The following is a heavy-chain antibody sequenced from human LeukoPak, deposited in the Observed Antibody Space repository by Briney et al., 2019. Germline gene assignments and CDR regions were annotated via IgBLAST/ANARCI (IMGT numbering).Heavy chain of an antibody. V-gene: IGHV4-59*08. J-gene: IGHJ3*02. CDR1: GGSISSYY. D-gene: IGHD2-2*01. CDR3: ASNRGVVPAAKFAFDI. CDR2: IYYSGST. Sequence: SETLSLTCTVSGGSISSYYWSWIRQPPGKGLEWIGYIYYSGSTNYNPSLKSRVTISVDTSKNQFSLKLSSVTAADTAVYYCASNRGVVPAAKFAFDIWGQGTMVTVSS.